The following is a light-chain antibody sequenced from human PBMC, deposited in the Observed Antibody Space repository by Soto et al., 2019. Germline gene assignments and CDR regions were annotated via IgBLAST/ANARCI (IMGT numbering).Light chain of an antibody. CDR1: QNINNW. CDR3: QQYHTFPLT. V-gene: IGKV1-5*01. CDR2: DAF. Sequence: IQMTQSPSTLSASVGDIVTITFRASQNINNWMAWYHQKPGEAPKLLIYDAFSLQTGVPFTFSGSGSGTEFSLTISSLQPDDFGTYYCQQYHTFPLTFGGGTKVDIK. J-gene: IGKJ4*01.